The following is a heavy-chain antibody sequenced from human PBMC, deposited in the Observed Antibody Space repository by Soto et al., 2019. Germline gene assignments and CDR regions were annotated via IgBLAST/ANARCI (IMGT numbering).Heavy chain of an antibody. J-gene: IGHJ4*02. CDR1: GFTFSSYS. CDR2: ISSSSSYI. D-gene: IGHD3-3*01. CDR3: ARDLNYDFWSGYYANDY. V-gene: IGHV3-21*01. Sequence: EVQLVESGGGMVKPGGSLRLSCAASGFTFSSYSMNWVRQAPGKGLEWVSSISSSSSYIYYADSVKGRFTISRDNAKNSLYLQMNSLRDEVTAVYYCARDLNYDFWSGYYANDYWGQGTLVTVSS.